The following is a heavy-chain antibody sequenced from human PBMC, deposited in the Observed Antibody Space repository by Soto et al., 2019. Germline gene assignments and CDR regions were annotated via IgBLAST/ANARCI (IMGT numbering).Heavy chain of an antibody. CDR3: ARERSSGAFDI. CDR1: GYTFTSYD. D-gene: IGHD1-26*01. Sequence: QVQLVQSGAEVKKPGASVKVSCKTSGYTFTSYDINWVRQATGQGLEWMGWMNPNSGNTAYAQKFXGRVTMTXNTSXSTAXMELSSLRSEDTAVYYCARERSSGAFDIWGQGTMVTVSS. CDR2: MNPNSGNT. J-gene: IGHJ3*02. V-gene: IGHV1-8*01.